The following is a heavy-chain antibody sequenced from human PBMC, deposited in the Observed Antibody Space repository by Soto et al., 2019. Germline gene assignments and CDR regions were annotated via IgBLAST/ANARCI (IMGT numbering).Heavy chain of an antibody. D-gene: IGHD6-6*01. J-gene: IGHJ6*02. CDR3: ARSSFLGGMDV. Sequence: EVQLVESGGGLVKPGGSLRLSCAASGFTFSSYSMNWVRQAPGKGLKWVSSISSSSSYIYYADSVKGRFTISRDNAKNSLYLQMNSLRAEDTAVYYCARSSFLGGMDVWGQGTTVTVSS. V-gene: IGHV3-21*01. CDR2: ISSSSSYI. CDR1: GFTFSSYS.